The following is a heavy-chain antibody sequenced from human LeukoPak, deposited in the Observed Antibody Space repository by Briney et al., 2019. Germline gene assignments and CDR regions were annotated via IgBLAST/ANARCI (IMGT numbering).Heavy chain of an antibody. CDR1: GYTFTSYD. J-gene: IGHJ6*02. CDR3: ARPAKGDGMDV. CDR2: MNPNSGNT. Sequence: ASVTVSCKASGYTFTSYDINWVRQAPGQGLEWMGWMNPNSGNTDYAQKFHGRVTMTRNTSISTAYMELSSLRSEDTAVYYCARPAKGDGMDVWGQGTTVTVSS. V-gene: IGHV1-8*01.